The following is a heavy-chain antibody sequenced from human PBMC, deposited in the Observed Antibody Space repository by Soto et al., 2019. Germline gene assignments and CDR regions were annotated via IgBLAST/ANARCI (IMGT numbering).Heavy chain of an antibody. CDR3: ASIAARSPKGYYYMDV. CDR1: GGSISSGGYY. V-gene: IGHV4-34*01. J-gene: IGHJ6*03. D-gene: IGHD6-6*01. CDR2: INHSGST. Sequence: TSETLSLTCAVSGGSISSGGYYWSWIRQPPGKGLEWIGEINHSGSTNYNPSLKSRVTISVDTSKNQFSLKLSSVTAADTAVYYCASIAARSPKGYYYMDVWGKGTTVTVSS.